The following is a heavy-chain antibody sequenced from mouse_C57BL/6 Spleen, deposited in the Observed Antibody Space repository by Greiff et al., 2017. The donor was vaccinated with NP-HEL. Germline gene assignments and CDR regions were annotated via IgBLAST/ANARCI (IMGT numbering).Heavy chain of an antibody. V-gene: IGHV1-59*01. CDR2: IDPSDSYT. Sequence: QVQLQQPGAELVRPGTSVKLSCKASGYTFTSYWMHWVKQRPGQGLEWIGVIDPSDSYTNYNQKFKGKATLPVDTSSSTAYMHLSSLTSEDAAVYYCERMSAYSNQNYWGQGTTLTVSS. D-gene: IGHD2-5*01. CDR1: GYTFTSYW. CDR3: ERMSAYSNQNY. J-gene: IGHJ2*01.